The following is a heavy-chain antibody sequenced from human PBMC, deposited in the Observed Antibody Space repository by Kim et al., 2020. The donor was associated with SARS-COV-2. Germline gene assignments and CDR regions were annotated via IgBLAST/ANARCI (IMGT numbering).Heavy chain of an antibody. CDR3: AKDTSLSMIVVASFDC. D-gene: IGHD3-22*01. V-gene: IGHV3-23*01. Sequence: SVKGRFTISMDNSRNTLYLQMDRLRAEDTAVYYCAKDTSLSMIVVASFDCWGQGTLVTVSS. J-gene: IGHJ4*02.